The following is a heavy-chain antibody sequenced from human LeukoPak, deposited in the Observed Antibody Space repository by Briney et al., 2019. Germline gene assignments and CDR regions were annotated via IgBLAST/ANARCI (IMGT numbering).Heavy chain of an antibody. V-gene: IGHV4-59*01. CDR1: GGSINSYY. D-gene: IGHD6-13*01. J-gene: IGHJ4*02. CDR2: IHYSGST. Sequence: SETLSLTCTVSGGSINSYYWSWIRQPPGRGLEWIGSIHYSGSTNYNPSLKSRVTISVDTSKNQFSLKLSSVTAADTAVYYCARASYSSSWLEPDYWGQGTLVTVSS. CDR3: ARASYSSSWLEPDY.